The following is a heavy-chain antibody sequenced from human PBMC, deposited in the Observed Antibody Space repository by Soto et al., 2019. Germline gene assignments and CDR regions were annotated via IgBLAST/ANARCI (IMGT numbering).Heavy chain of an antibody. CDR3: ARYCSSTSCYANLYYYYYYGMDV. J-gene: IGHJ6*02. CDR2: IYHSGST. V-gene: IGHV4-4*02. CDR1: GGSISSSNW. Sequence: PSETLSLTCAVSGGSISSSNWWSWVRQPPGKGLEWIGEIYHSGSTNYNPSLKSRVTISVDKSKNQFSLKLSSVTAADTAVYYCARYCSSTSCYANLYYYYYYGMDVWGQGTTVTVSS. D-gene: IGHD2-2*01.